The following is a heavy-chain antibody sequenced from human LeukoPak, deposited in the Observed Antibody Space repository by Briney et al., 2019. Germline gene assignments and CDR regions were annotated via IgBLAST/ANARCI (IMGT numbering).Heavy chain of an antibody. CDR1: GGSISSYY. J-gene: IGHJ6*03. D-gene: IGHD2-2*01. CDR2: IYYSGST. Sequence: KPSETLSLTCTVSGGSISSYYWRWVRQPSGKGLEWIGYIYYSGSTNYNPSLKSRVTISVDTSKKQFSLTLSSVTAADTAVYYCARVNLEYCSSTSWSGCDYMDVWGKGTTVTVPS. CDR3: ARVNLEYCSSTSWSGCDYMDV. V-gene: IGHV4-59*01.